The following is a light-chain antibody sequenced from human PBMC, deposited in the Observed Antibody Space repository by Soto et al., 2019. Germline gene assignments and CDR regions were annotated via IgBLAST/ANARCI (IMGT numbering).Light chain of an antibody. Sequence: DIQMTQSPSTLSGCVGNRVTITCRASQTISSFLAWYQQKRGKASKRLIYKASTLKSGVPSRFRGRGSETALHLTISSLQPDDFATYYCQHYNSYSEAFGQGPKVDIK. CDR2: KAS. CDR3: QHYNSYSEA. V-gene: IGKV1-5*03. CDR1: QTISSF. J-gene: IGKJ1*01.